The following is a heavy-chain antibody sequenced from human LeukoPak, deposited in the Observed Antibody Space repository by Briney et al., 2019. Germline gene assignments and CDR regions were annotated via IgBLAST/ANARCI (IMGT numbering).Heavy chain of an antibody. J-gene: IGHJ4*02. Sequence: SETLSLTCTVSGGSISSYYWNWIRQPPGKGLEWIGYIYYSGSTNYNPSLKSRVTISVDTSKNQFSLKLSSVTAADTAVYYCARLIYSSSWVFDYWGQGTLVTVSS. CDR3: ARLIYSSSWVFDY. CDR2: IYYSGST. D-gene: IGHD6-13*01. V-gene: IGHV4-59*08. CDR1: GGSISSYY.